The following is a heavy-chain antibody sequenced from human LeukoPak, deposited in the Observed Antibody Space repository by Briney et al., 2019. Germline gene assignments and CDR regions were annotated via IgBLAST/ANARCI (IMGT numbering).Heavy chain of an antibody. CDR3: AKDTASNLGASSIDY. V-gene: IGHV3-9*03. D-gene: IGHD1-26*01. J-gene: IGHJ4*02. Sequence: TGGSLRLSCAASGFTFDDYAMHWVRQAPGKGLEWVSGISWNSGSIGYADSVKGRFTISRDNAKNSLYLQMNSLRAEDMALYYCAKDTASNLGASSIDYWGQGTLVTVSS. CDR1: GFTFDDYA. CDR2: ISWNSGSI.